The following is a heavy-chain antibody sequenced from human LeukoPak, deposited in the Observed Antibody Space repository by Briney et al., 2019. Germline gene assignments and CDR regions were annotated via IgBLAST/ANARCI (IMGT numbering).Heavy chain of an antibody. V-gene: IGHV3-11*04. D-gene: IGHD3-22*01. CDR1: GFTFSDYW. CDR2: ISSSGSTI. CDR3: ARDVYDSTNWFDP. J-gene: IGHJ5*02. Sequence: GGSLRLSCAASGFTFSDYWMSWVRQAPGKGLEWVSYISSSGSTIYYADSVKGRFTISRDNAKNSLYLQMNSLRAEDTAVYYCARDVYDSTNWFDPWGQGTLVTVSS.